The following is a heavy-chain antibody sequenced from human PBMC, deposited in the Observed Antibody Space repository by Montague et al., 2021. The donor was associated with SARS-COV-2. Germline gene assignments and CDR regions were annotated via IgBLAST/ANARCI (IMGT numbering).Heavy chain of an antibody. Sequence: SETLSLTCSVSGDTISHSSFYWVWIRPPPGKGLDWIGSLYYTRNSSYNPSLKSRVTLSIDTSQDQFSLELSSVTAADTVVYSCARHTVFCTSARCFQGPPLYFYMDVWGKGTTVTVSS. D-gene: IGHD2-2*01. CDR2: LYYTRNS. J-gene: IGHJ6*03. CDR3: ARHTVFCTSARCFQGPPLYFYMDV. V-gene: IGHV4-39*01. CDR1: GDTISHSSFY.